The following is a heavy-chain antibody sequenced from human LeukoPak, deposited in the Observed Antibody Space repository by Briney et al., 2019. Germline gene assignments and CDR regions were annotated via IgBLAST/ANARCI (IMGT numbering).Heavy chain of an antibody. Sequence: SETLSLTCTVSGGSISSSSYYWGWIRQPPGKGLEWIGSIYYSGSTHYNPSLKSRVTISVDTSKNQFSLKLSSVTAADTAVYYCARGSGYSYAIDYWGQGTLVTVSS. V-gene: IGHV4-39*07. CDR3: ARGSGYSYAIDY. CDR2: IYYSGST. J-gene: IGHJ4*02. CDR1: GGSISSSSYY. D-gene: IGHD5-18*01.